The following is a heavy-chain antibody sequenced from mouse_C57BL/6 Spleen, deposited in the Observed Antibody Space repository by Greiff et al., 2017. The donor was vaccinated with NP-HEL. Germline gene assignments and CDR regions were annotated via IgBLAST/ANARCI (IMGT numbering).Heavy chain of an antibody. D-gene: IGHD1-1*01. Sequence: EVMLVESGEGLVKPGGSLKLSCAASGFTFSSYAMSWVRQTPEKRLEWVAYISSGGDYIYYADTVKGRFTISRDNARNTLYLQMSSLKSEDTAMYYGTRATTVPLYWYFDVWGTGTTVTVSS. J-gene: IGHJ1*03. CDR1: GFTFSSYA. V-gene: IGHV5-9-1*02. CDR3: TRATTVPLYWYFDV. CDR2: ISSGGDYI.